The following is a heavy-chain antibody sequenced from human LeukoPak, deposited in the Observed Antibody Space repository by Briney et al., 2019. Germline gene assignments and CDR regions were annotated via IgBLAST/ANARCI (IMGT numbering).Heavy chain of an antibody. J-gene: IGHJ4*02. CDR3: VGGDY. V-gene: IGHV3-7*01. Sequence: GGSLRLSCVASKFTFSTYAMNWVRQAPGKGLECVANINQDGSDKYYVDSVKGRFTISRDNTKNSLYLQMNSLRAEDTAVYYCVGGDYWGQGTLVTVSS. CDR2: INQDGSDK. CDR1: KFTFSTYA.